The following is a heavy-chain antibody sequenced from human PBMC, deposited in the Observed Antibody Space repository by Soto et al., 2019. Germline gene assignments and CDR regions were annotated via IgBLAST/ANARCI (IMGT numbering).Heavy chain of an antibody. Sequence: QVQLQESGPGLVKPSQTLSLTCTVSGGSISSGGYYWSWIRQHPGKGLEWIGYIYYSGSTYYNPSVKSRVTISVDTSKNPFSLKLSSVTAADTAVYYCARGALSVRGTVDYWGQGTLVTVSS. V-gene: IGHV4-31*03. CDR1: GGSISSGGYY. J-gene: IGHJ4*02. CDR3: ARGALSVRGTVDY. D-gene: IGHD3-10*01. CDR2: IYYSGST.